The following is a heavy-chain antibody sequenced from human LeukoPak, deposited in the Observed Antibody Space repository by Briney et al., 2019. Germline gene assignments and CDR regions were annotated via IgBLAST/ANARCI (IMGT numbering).Heavy chain of an antibody. CDR3: ARDPQYCSSTSCPRAYYYYGMDV. CDR1: GGTFSSYA. Sequence: SVKVSCKASGGTFSSYAISWVPQAPGQGLEWMGGIIPIFGTANYAQKFQGRVTITADESTSTAYMELSSLRSEDTAVYYCARDPQYCSSTSCPRAYYYYGMDVWGQGTTVTVSS. V-gene: IGHV1-69*13. J-gene: IGHJ6*02. D-gene: IGHD2-2*01. CDR2: IIPIFGTA.